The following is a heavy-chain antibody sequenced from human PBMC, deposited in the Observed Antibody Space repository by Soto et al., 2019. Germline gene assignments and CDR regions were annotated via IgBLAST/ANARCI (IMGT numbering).Heavy chain of an antibody. CDR2: ISSSSSTI. V-gene: IGHV3-48*02. J-gene: IGHJ6*02. D-gene: IGHD4-17*01. Sequence: EVQLVESGGGLVQPGGSLRLSCAASGFTFSSYSMNWVRQAPGKGLEWVSYISSSSSTIYYADSVKGRFTISRDNAKNSLCLQMNSLRDEDTAVYSCASEYDYGDLNYYFYGMDVWGQGTTVTVSS. CDR3: ASEYDYGDLNYYFYGMDV. CDR1: GFTFSSYS.